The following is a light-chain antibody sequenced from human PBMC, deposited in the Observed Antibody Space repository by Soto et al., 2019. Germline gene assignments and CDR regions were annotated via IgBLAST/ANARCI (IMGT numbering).Light chain of an antibody. CDR2: LNSDGSH. CDR3: QTWATGIVV. Sequence: QSVLTQSPSASASLGASVKLTCTLSSGHSSYAIAWHQQQPEKGPRYLMKLNSDGSHSKGDGIPDRFSGSSSGAERYLTISSLQSEDEDDYHCQTWATGIVVFGGGTKLTVL. CDR1: SGHSSYA. V-gene: IGLV4-69*01. J-gene: IGLJ2*01.